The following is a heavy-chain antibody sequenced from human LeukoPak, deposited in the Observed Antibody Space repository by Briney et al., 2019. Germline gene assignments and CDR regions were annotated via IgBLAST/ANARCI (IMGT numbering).Heavy chain of an antibody. CDR1: GYTFTSYG. J-gene: IGHJ4*02. Sequence: GASVKVSCKASGYTFTSYGISWVRQAPGQRREWMGWINAGNGNTKYSQKFQGRVTITRDTSASTAYMELSSLRSEDTAVYYCARGYSSGWYGSDYWGQGTLVTVSS. D-gene: IGHD6-19*01. V-gene: IGHV1-3*01. CDR3: ARGYSSGWYGSDY. CDR2: INAGNGNT.